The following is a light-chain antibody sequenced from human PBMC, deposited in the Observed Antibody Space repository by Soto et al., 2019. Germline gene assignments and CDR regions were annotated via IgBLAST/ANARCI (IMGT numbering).Light chain of an antibody. Sequence: DIQMTQSPSSLSASVGDRVTITCRASQSISSYLNWYQQKPGKAPKLLIYAASSLQSGVPSRFSGSGSGTDFTLTISSLKHEDFATYYCQPIYSTPGTIGQGTRLEIK. V-gene: IGKV1-39*01. CDR1: QSISSY. J-gene: IGKJ2*02. CDR2: AAS. CDR3: QPIYSTPGT.